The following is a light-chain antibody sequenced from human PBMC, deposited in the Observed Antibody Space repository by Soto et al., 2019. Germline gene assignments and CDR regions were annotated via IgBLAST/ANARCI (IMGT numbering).Light chain of an antibody. CDR3: QQYGSSPRT. V-gene: IGKV3-20*01. J-gene: IGKJ1*01. CDR2: GAS. Sequence: EVVLTQSPATLSVSPGEGATLSCRASQSVNIYLAWYQQKPGQAPRLLIYGASSRAIGIPDRFSGSVSGSDFILTINRLEPEDFAVYYCQQYGSSPRTFGQGTKVDIK. CDR1: QSVNIY.